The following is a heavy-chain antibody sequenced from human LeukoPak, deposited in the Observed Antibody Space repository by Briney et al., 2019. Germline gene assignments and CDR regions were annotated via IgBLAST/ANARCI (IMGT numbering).Heavy chain of an antibody. D-gene: IGHD1-26*01. J-gene: IGHJ3*02. Sequence: KPSETLSLTCTVSGYSISSGYYWGWIRQPPGKGLEWIGSIYHSGSTYYNPSLRSRVTISVDRSKNQFSLKLSSVTAADTAVYYCARGWVTAFDIWGQGTMVTVSS. CDR3: ARGWVTAFDI. V-gene: IGHV4-38-2*02. CDR2: IYHSGST. CDR1: GYSISSGYY.